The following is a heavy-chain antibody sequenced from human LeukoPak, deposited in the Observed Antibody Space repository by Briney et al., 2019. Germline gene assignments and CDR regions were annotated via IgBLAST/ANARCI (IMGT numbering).Heavy chain of an antibody. CDR1: GFTFSSYG. CDR3: ARDHKRYYYGSGSYFGLNYGMDV. CDR2: IWYDGSNK. J-gene: IGHJ6*02. Sequence: PGGSLRLSCAASGFTFSSYGMHWVRQAPGKGLEWVAVIWYDGSNKYYADSVKGRFTISRDNSKNTLYLQMNSLRAEDTAVYYCARDHKRYYYGSGSYFGLNYGMDVWGQGTTVTVSS. V-gene: IGHV3-33*01. D-gene: IGHD3-10*01.